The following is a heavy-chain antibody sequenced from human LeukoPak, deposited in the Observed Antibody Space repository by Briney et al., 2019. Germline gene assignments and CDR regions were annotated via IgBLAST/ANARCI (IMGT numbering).Heavy chain of an antibody. J-gene: IGHJ4*02. V-gene: IGHV3-48*01. D-gene: IGHD4-23*01. Sequence: GGSLRLSCAASGFTFSSYSMNWVRQALGKGLEWVSYISSSSTIYYADSVKGRFTISRDNAKNSLYLQMNSLRAEDTAVYYCARRDDYGGNPGYWGQGTLVTVSS. CDR3: ARRDDYGGNPGY. CDR2: ISSSSTI. CDR1: GFTFSSYS.